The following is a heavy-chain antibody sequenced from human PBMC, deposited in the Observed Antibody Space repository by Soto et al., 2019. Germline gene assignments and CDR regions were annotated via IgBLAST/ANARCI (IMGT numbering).Heavy chain of an antibody. D-gene: IGHD2-2*01. Sequence: QVQLVQSGAEVKKPGSSVKVSCKASGGTFSSYAISWVRQAPGQGLEWMGGIIPIFGTANYAQKFQGRVTITADESTRTAYMELSSLRSEDTAVYYCSRVYCSSNSFLPLTSMDVWGQGTTVTVYS. V-gene: IGHV1-69*01. CDR2: IIPIFGTA. CDR1: GGTFSSYA. CDR3: SRVYCSSNSFLPLTSMDV. J-gene: IGHJ6*02.